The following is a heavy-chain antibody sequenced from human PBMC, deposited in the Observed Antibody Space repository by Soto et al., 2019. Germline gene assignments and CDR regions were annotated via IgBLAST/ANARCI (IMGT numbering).Heavy chain of an antibody. Sequence: GGSLRLSCAASGFTFSSYGMHWVRQAPGKGLESVAVISYDGSNKYYADSVKGRFTISRDNSKNTLYLQMNSLRAEDTAVYYCASGGSYSHNWFDPWGQGTLVTVSS. CDR2: ISYDGSNK. V-gene: IGHV3-30*03. CDR3: ASGGSYSHNWFDP. CDR1: GFTFSSYG. J-gene: IGHJ5*02. D-gene: IGHD1-26*01.